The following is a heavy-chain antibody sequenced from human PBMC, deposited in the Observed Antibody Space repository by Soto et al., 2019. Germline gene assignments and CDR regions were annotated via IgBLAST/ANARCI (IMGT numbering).Heavy chain of an antibody. D-gene: IGHD2-2*01. V-gene: IGHV3-30-3*01. CDR2: ISYDGSNK. CDR3: ARGWEVIVPTSPVY. Sequence: GGSLRLSCAASGFTLSSYAMHWVRQAPGKGLEWVAVISYDGSNKYYADSVNGRFTISRDNSKNTLYLQMNSLRAEDTVVYYCARGWEVIVPTSPVYWGQGTLVTVSS. CDR1: GFTLSSYA. J-gene: IGHJ4*02.